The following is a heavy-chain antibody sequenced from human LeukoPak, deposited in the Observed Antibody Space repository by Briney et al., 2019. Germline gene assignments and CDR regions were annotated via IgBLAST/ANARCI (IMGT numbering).Heavy chain of an antibody. J-gene: IGHJ4*02. D-gene: IGHD4-11*01. CDR3: AKDVSKSGFFDN. CDR2: ISYDGGNK. V-gene: IGHV3-30*04. CDR1: GFIFSRYA. Sequence: GGSLRLSCAASGFIFSRYAVHWVRQAPGKGLEWVAVISYDGGNKYYADSVKGRFTISRDNSKNTLYLQMNSLRAEDTAVYYCAKDVSKSGFFDNWGQGTLVTVSS.